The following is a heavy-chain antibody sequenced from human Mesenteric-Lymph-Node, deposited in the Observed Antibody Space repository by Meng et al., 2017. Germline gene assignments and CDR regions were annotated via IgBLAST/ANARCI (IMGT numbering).Heavy chain of an antibody. Sequence: QGQRVQPATEVNKLVASVMAPCKASGYTFTGDYMHWVRQAPGQGLEWMGRINPNSGGTNNAQKLQGRVTITRDTSISTAYMELSRLRSDDAAVYYCATQESRDGHNPYWGQGTLVTVSS. J-gene: IGHJ4*02. D-gene: IGHD5-24*01. V-gene: IGHV1-2*06. CDR1: GYTFTGDY. CDR2: INPNSGGT. CDR3: ATQESRDGHNPY.